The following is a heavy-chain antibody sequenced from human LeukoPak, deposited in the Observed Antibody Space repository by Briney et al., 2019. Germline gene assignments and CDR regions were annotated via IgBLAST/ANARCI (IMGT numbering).Heavy chain of an antibody. CDR3: ARHYYDFWSGYYTGFDY. D-gene: IGHD3-3*01. Sequence: SETLSLTCTVSGGSISSSSYYWGWIRQPPGKGLEWIGSIYYSGSTYYNPSLKSRVTISVDTSKNQFSLKLSSVTAADTAVYYSARHYYDFWSGYYTGFDYWGQGTLVTVSS. J-gene: IGHJ4*02. CDR2: IYYSGST. V-gene: IGHV4-39*01. CDR1: GGSISSSSYY.